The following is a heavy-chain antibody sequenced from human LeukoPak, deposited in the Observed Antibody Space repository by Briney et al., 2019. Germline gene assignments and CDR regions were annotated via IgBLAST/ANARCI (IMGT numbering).Heavy chain of an antibody. CDR2: ISYDGSNK. V-gene: IGHV3-30*03. Sequence: RSLRLSCAASGFTFSSYGMHWVRQAPGKGLEWVAVISYDGSNKYYADSVKGRFTISRDNSKNTLYLQMNSLRAEDTAVYYCARYAYYYASGSYPSTERVFDYWGQGTLVTVSS. J-gene: IGHJ4*02. CDR3: ARYAYYYASGSYPSTERVFDY. D-gene: IGHD3-10*01. CDR1: GFTFSSYG.